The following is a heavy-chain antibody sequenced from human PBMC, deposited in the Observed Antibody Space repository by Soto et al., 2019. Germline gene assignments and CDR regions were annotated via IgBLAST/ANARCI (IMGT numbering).Heavy chain of an antibody. V-gene: IGHV1-69*13. Sequence: SVKVSCKASGGTFSNYAITWVRQAPGQGLEWLGRIIPIFGTANYAQKFQGRVTITADESTTTAYMELSSLRSDDTAVYYCARDDPKGYNYSVAFFDYWGQGTPVTVSS. CDR3: ARDDPKGYNYSVAFFDY. J-gene: IGHJ4*02. D-gene: IGHD5-18*01. CDR2: IIPIFGTA. CDR1: GGTFSNYA.